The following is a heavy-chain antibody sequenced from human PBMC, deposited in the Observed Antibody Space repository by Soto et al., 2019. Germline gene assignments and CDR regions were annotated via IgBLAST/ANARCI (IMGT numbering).Heavy chain of an antibody. CDR3: ARRYYDSSGYAFDY. J-gene: IGHJ4*02. D-gene: IGHD3-22*01. CDR2: IIPILGIA. Sequence: QVQLVQSGAEVKKPGSSVKVSCKASGGTFSSYTISWVRQAPGQGLEWMGRIIPILGIANYAQKFQCRVTITADKSTSTAYMELSSLRSEDTAVYYCARRYYDSSGYAFDYWGQGTLVTVSS. V-gene: IGHV1-69*02. CDR1: GGTFSSYT.